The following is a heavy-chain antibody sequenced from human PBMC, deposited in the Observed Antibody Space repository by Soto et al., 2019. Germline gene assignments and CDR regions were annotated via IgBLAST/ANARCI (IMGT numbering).Heavy chain of an antibody. CDR1: GFTFSGSA. J-gene: IGHJ4*02. Sequence: GGSLRLSCAASGFTFSGSAMHWVRQASGKGLEWVGRIRSKANSYATAYAASVKGRFTISRDDSKNTVYLQMNSLKTEDTALYYCTRLTYYGGLFDYWGQGTLVTVSS. V-gene: IGHV3-73*01. CDR3: TRLTYYGGLFDY. D-gene: IGHD3-16*01. CDR2: IRSKANSYAT.